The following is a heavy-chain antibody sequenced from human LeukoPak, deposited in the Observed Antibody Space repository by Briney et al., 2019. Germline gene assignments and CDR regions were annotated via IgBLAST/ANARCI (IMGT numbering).Heavy chain of an antibody. CDR1: RFTFRNYG. Sequence: GGSLRLSCAASRFTFRNYGMHWVRQAPGKGLEWVAVIWYDGSEKYYADSVKGRFTVSRDNSKNMLYLQMDSLRAEDTAVYYCATYNSGTTDHWGQGTLVTVSS. CDR2: IWYDGSEK. V-gene: IGHV3-33*03. D-gene: IGHD1-1*01. J-gene: IGHJ4*02. CDR3: ATYNSGTTDH.